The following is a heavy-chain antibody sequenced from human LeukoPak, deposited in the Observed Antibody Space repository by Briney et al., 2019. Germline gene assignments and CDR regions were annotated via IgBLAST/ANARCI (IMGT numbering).Heavy chain of an antibody. V-gene: IGHV1-69*01. Sequence: PSVRVSCKASVGTFSIYAISWVPHAPGQGLEWMGGIIPIFGTANYAQKLEGRVTITADESTSTAYMELSSLRSEDTAVYYCAREGVDCSGGSCWDPAVYYYYGMDVWGEGTTVTVSS. CDR1: VGTFSIYA. D-gene: IGHD2-15*01. CDR2: IIPIFGTA. J-gene: IGHJ6*04. CDR3: AREGVDCSGGSCWDPAVYYYYGMDV.